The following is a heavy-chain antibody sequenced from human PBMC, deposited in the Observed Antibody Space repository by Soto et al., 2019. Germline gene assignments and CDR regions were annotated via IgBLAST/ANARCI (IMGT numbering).Heavy chain of an antibody. V-gene: IGHV3-33*01. CDR1: GFTFSTYG. Sequence: PVGSLRLSCAASGFTFSTYGMHWVRQAPGKGLEWVALIWSDGSNKYYADSVKGRFTISRDNSKKTLFLQMNSLRAEDKAVYYCVRGSAFDYWGQGTLVTVSS. CDR3: VRGSAFDY. CDR2: IWSDGSNK. D-gene: IGHD1-26*01. J-gene: IGHJ4*02.